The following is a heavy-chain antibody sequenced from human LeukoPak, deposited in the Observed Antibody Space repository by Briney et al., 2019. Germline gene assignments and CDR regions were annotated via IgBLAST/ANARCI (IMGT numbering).Heavy chain of an antibody. Sequence: PGGSLRLSCAASGFTFSSYWMSWVRHAPGKGLEWVSNIKQDGSEKYYVDSVKGRFTISRDNAKNSLYLQMNSLRAEDTAVYYCARVRTGYDILTGYYDDYWGQGTLVTVSS. D-gene: IGHD3-9*01. V-gene: IGHV3-7*01. CDR1: GFTFSSYW. CDR3: ARVRTGYDILTGYYDDY. CDR2: IKQDGSEK. J-gene: IGHJ4*02.